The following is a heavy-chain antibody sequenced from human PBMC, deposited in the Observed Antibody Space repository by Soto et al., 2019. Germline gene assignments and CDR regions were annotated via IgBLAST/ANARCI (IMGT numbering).Heavy chain of an antibody. CDR1: GFTFSSYV. Sequence: PGGSLSLSCAASGFTFSSYVMHWVRQAPGKGLEWVAVISYDGSNKYYADSVKGRFTISRDNSKNTLYLQMNSLRAEDTAVYYCAKDSSLSSSWYVHYYYYGMDVWGQGTTVTVSS. CDR2: ISYDGSNK. J-gene: IGHJ6*02. V-gene: IGHV3-30*18. CDR3: AKDSSLSSSWYVHYYYYGMDV. D-gene: IGHD6-13*01.